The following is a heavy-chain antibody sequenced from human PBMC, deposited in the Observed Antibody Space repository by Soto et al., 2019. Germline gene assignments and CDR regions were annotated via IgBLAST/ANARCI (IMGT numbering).Heavy chain of an antibody. V-gene: IGHV3-73*01. Sequence: GGSLRLSCAASGFTFRGSAMHWVRQASGKGLEWVGRIRSKANSYATAYAASVKGRFTISRDDSKNTAYLQMNSLKTEDTAVYYCTRENRYCSGGSCYSVPNWFDPWGQGTLVTVSS. CDR1: GFTFRGSA. CDR2: IRSKANSYAT. J-gene: IGHJ5*02. D-gene: IGHD2-15*01. CDR3: TRENRYCSGGSCYSVPNWFDP.